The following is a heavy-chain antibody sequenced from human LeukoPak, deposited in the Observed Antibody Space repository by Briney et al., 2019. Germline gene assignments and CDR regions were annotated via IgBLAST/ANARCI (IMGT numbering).Heavy chain of an antibody. CDR2: IYYTGST. Sequence: SETLSLTCTVSGGSISGYYWNWIRQPPGKGLEWIGYIYYTGSTKCNPSLKSRVTISVDTSKNQFSLKLSSVTAADTAVYYCARIPGKSAPNYYGIDVWGQGTTVTVSS. CDR3: ARIPGKSAPNYYGIDV. CDR1: GGSISGYY. J-gene: IGHJ6*02. D-gene: IGHD6-6*01. V-gene: IGHV4-59*01.